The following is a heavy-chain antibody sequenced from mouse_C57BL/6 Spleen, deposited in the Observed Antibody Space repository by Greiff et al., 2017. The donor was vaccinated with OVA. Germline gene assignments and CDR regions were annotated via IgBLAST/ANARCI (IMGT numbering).Heavy chain of an antibody. V-gene: IGHV1-69*01. J-gene: IGHJ2*01. D-gene: IGHD1-1*01. CDR3: ARAGGLRSDDFDY. Sequence: VQLQQPGAELVMPGASVKLSCKASGYTFTSYWMHWVKQRHGQGLEWIGEIDPSDSYTNYNQKFKGKSTLTVDKSSSTAYMQLSSLTSEDSAVDDCARAGGLRSDDFDYWGQGTTLTVSS. CDR1: GYTFTSYW. CDR2: IDPSDSYT.